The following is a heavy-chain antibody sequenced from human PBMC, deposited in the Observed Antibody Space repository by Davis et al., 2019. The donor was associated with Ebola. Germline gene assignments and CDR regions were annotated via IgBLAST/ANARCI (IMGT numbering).Heavy chain of an antibody. Sequence: PGGSLRLSCAASGFTLISYSMTWVRQAPGKGLEWVLGISGSGTGTYYADSVKGRFTFSRDTSMNTLYLQMNSLRAEDTAVYYCAKGSLYGSRSITAGMDVWGQGTTVTVSS. CDR3: AKGSLYGSRSITAGMDV. D-gene: IGHD4-17*01. CDR2: ISGSGTGT. V-gene: IGHV3-23*01. J-gene: IGHJ6*02. CDR1: GFTLISYS.